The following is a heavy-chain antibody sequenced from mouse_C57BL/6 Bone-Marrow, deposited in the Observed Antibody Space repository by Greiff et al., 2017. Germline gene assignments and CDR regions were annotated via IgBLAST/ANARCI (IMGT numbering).Heavy chain of an antibody. CDR2: ISYDGSN. J-gene: IGHJ2*01. CDR1: GYSITSGYY. CDR3: ARDGDPYFDY. V-gene: IGHV3-6*01. Sequence: EVKLQESGPGLVKPSQSLSLTCSVTGYSITSGYYWNWIRQFPGNKLEWMGYISYDGSNNYNPSLKNRISITRDTSKNQFFLKLNSVTTEDTATYYCARDGDPYFDYWGQGTTLTVSS.